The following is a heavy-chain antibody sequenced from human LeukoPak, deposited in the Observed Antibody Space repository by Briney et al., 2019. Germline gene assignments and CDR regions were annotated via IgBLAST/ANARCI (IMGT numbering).Heavy chain of an antibody. CDR2: IRRKTFGGPT. V-gene: IGHV3-49*03. CDR1: GFTFGTYA. Sequence: GGSLRLSCTSSGFTFGTYALSWFRQAPGKGLKWVAFIRRKTFGGPTEYAASVKGRFTISRDDSKSIAYLQMNSLKTEDTAVYFCTRYSGRTDYWGQGTLVSVSS. CDR3: TRYSGRTDY. D-gene: IGHD5-18*01. J-gene: IGHJ4*02.